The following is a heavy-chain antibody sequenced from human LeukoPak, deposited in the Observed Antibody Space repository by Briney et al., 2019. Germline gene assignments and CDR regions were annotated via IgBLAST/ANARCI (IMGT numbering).Heavy chain of an antibody. V-gene: IGHV7-4-1*02. CDR1: GGTFSSYA. CDR3: ARDHSYYDSKYMDV. Sequence: GASVKVSCKASGGTFSSYAISWVRQAPGQGLEWMGWINTNTGNPTYAQGFTGRFVFSLDTSVSTAYLQISSLKAEDTAVYYCARDHSYYDSKYMDVWGKGTTVTVSS. D-gene: IGHD3-22*01. CDR2: INTNTGNP. J-gene: IGHJ6*03.